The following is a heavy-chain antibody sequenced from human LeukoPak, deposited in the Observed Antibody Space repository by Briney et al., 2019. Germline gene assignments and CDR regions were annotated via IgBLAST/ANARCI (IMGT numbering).Heavy chain of an antibody. J-gene: IGHJ4*02. CDR2: ITIDESNR. V-gene: IGHV3-74*01. D-gene: IGHD2-15*01. CDR3: ARDGGTSTPFDY. CDR1: GFTFSSYR. Sequence: GGSLRLSCAASGFTFSSYRLHWVRQAPGKGLIWVSRITIDESNRDYAAFVNGRFTISRDNAKSTVYLQMNSLTPEDTAVYYCARDGGTSTPFDYWGQGTLVTVSS.